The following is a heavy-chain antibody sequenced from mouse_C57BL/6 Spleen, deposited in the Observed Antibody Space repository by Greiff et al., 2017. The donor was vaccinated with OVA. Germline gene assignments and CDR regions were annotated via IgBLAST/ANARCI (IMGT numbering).Heavy chain of an antibody. CDR3: ARRTTVVDLYAMDY. CDR1: GYTFTSYW. J-gene: IGHJ4*01. D-gene: IGHD1-1*01. V-gene: IGHV1-50*01. CDR2: IDPSDSYT. Sequence: QVQLQQSGAELVKPGASVKLSCKASGYTFTSYWMQWVKQRPGQGLEWIGEIDPSDSYTNYNQKFKGKATLTVDTSSSTAYMQLSSLTSEDSAVYYCARRTTVVDLYAMDYWGQGTSVTVSS.